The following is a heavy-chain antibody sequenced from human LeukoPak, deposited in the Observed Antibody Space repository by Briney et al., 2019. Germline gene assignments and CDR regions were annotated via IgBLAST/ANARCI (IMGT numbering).Heavy chain of an antibody. V-gene: IGHV4-59*08. J-gene: IGHJ4*02. CDR3: ARGYTDGWLIGY. CDR2: IYYSGNT. D-gene: IGHD6-19*01. Sequence: SETLSLTCTVSGGSISGYYWSWIRQPPGKGLEWIGYIYYSGNTKYNPSFNSRVTMSVDTSKNQFSLNLSSVTAADTAVYYCARGYTDGWLIGYWGQGTLVTVSS. CDR1: GGSISGYY.